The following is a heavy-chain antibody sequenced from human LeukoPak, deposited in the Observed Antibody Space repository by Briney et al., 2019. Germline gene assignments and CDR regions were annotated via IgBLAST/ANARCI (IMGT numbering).Heavy chain of an antibody. CDR2: IILIFGTA. J-gene: IGHJ4*02. Sequence: GASVKVSCKASGGTFSSYAISWVRQAPGQGLEWMGGIILIFGTANYAQKFQGRVTITADESTSTAYMELSSLRSEDTAVYYCARALTQSTIFGVVIIPYFDYWGQGTLVTVSS. CDR3: ARALTQSTIFGVVIIPYFDY. D-gene: IGHD3-3*01. CDR1: GGTFSSYA. V-gene: IGHV1-69*13.